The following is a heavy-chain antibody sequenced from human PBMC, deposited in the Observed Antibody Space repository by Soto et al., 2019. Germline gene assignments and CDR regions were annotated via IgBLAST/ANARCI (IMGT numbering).Heavy chain of an antibody. CDR1: GFTFSSYA. J-gene: IGHJ4*02. V-gene: IGHV3-23*01. CDR3: AKARYCSGGRSNCFFDH. CDR2: ISGNVGST. D-gene: IGHD2-15*01. Sequence: PGGSLRLSCAASGFTFSSYAMSWVRQAPGKGLEWVSAISGNVGSTNYADSVKGRFSISRDNSKNTLYLQMNSLRAEDTAVYYCAKARYCSGGRSNCFFDHWGLGPLVTVYS.